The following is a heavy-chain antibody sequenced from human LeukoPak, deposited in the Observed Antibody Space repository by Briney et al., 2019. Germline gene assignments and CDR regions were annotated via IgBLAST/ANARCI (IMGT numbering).Heavy chain of an antibody. J-gene: IGHJ4*02. D-gene: IGHD2-2*01. Sequence: KTSETLSLTCSVSGGSISSYYWSWIRQPPGKGLEWIGYIYYTGSTNYNPSLKSRVTISVDTSKNQFSLKLNSVTAADTAVYYCARELCSTTTCYFDYWGQGTLVTASS. CDR1: GGSISSYY. CDR2: IYYTGST. V-gene: IGHV4-59*01. CDR3: ARELCSTTTCYFDY.